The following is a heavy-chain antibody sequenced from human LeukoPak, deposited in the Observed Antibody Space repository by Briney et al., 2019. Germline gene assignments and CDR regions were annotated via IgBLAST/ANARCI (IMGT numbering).Heavy chain of an antibody. Sequence: PSETLSLTCTVSGGSISSYFWSWVRQPPGKGLEWIGYIYYSGSTNYNPSLKSRVTISVDTSKNQFSLKLASVTTADTAVYCCARDRWLGYWGQGTLVTVSS. D-gene: IGHD5-12*01. CDR2: IYYSGST. CDR3: ARDRWLGY. V-gene: IGHV4-59*01. CDR1: GGSISSYF. J-gene: IGHJ4*02.